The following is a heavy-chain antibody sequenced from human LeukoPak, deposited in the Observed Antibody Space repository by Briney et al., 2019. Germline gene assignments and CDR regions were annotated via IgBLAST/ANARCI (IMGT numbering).Heavy chain of an antibody. J-gene: IGHJ4*02. CDR3: AKGSASSRPYYFDY. V-gene: IGHV3-53*01. D-gene: IGHD2-15*01. CDR1: GFTVSSNY. Sequence: GGSLRLSCAASGFTVSSNYMSWVRQAPGKGLEWVSVIYSGGSTYYADSVKGRFTISRDNSKNTLDLQMSSLRAEDTAVYYCAKGSASSRPYYFDYWGQGTLVTVSS. CDR2: IYSGGST.